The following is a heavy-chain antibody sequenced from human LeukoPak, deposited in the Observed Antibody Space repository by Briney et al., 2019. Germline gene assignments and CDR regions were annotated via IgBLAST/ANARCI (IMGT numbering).Heavy chain of an antibody. CDR1: GFTFSSYG. CDR2: LRYDGSNK. CDR3: AKGNYYDSSAYNWFDP. Sequence: PGGSLRLSCAASGFTFSSYGMHWVRQAPGKGLEGVAFLRYDGSNKYYADSVKGRFTISRDNSKNTLYLQMNSLRAEDTAVYYCAKGNYYDSSAYNWFDPWGQGTLVTVSS. D-gene: IGHD3-22*01. J-gene: IGHJ5*02. V-gene: IGHV3-30*02.